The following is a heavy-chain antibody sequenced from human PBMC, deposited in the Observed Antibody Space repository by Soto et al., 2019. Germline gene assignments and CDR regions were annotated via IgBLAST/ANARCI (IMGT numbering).Heavy chain of an antibody. CDR3: AGRMTIDSYPLDY. Sequence: QVQLQESGPGLVKSSQTLSLTCTVSGGSISSGDYFWSWIRQPPGKGLVWIGYIYSTGSTYYNSSLMCRVTTLVDTSKNQFSLKLYSVTAAKTAGYYCAGRMTIDSYPLDYWGQGSLVTVSS. CDR2: IYSTGST. V-gene: IGHV4-30-4*01. D-gene: IGHD3-9*01. J-gene: IGHJ4*02. CDR1: GGSISSGDYF.